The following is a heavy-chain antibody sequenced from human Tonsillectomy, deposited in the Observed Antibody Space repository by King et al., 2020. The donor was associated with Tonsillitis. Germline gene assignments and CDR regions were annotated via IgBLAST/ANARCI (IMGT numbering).Heavy chain of an antibody. CDR1: GFIFTSFD. J-gene: IGHJ3*02. D-gene: IGHD3-10*01. V-gene: IGHV3-33*05. Sequence: VQLVESGGGVVQRGTSLRLSCVASGFIFTSFDIHWVRQAPGKGLEWVAIVVHDGSKQYYADAVKGRFTISRDDSKNTVYLQMNSLRAEDTAVYYCARDLHHGSGSYYDIWGQGTMVSVSS. CDR2: VVHDGSKQ. CDR3: ARDLHHGSGSYYDI.